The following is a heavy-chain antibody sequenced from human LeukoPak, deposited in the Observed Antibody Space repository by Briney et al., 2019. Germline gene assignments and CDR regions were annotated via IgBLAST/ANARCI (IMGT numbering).Heavy chain of an antibody. CDR1: GFTFSSYA. J-gene: IGHJ5*02. V-gene: IGHV3-23*01. Sequence: GGSLRLSCAASGFTFSSYAMSWVRQAPGKGLEWVSAISGSGGSTYYADSVKGRFTISRDNSKNTLYLQMNSLRAEDTAVYYCAKAPSRLLSHGGGYSYGYVPDNWFDPWGQGTLVTVSS. CDR3: AKAPSRLLSHGGGYSYGYVPDNWFDP. D-gene: IGHD5-18*01. CDR2: ISGSGGST.